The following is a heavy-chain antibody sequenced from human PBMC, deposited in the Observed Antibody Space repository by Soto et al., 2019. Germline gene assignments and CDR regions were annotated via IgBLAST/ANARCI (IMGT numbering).Heavy chain of an antibody. V-gene: IGHV4-31*03. CDR1: GGCISSGGYY. J-gene: IGHJ6*02. CDR2: IYYSGST. Sequence: SETLSLTSTVSGGCISSGGYYWSWIRQHPGKGLEWIGYIYYSGSTYYNPSLKSRVTISVDTSKNQFSLKLSSVTAADTAVYYCARAFLLDYYYYYGMDVWGQGTTVTVSS. D-gene: IGHD2-15*01. CDR3: ARAFLLDYYYYYGMDV.